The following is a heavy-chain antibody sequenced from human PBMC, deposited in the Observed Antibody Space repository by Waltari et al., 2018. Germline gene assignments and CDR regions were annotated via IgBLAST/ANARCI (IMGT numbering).Heavy chain of an antibody. CDR3: ASPFLPTGDQADY. Sequence: QVQLQESGPGLVKPSETLSLTCAVSGYSISSGYYWCWLRQPPGKGLEWIGSIYHSGSTYYNPSLKSRVTISVDTSKNQFSLKLSSVTAADTAVYYCASPFLPTGDQADYWGQGTLVTVSS. CDR2: IYHSGST. V-gene: IGHV4-38-2*01. J-gene: IGHJ4*02. CDR1: GYSISSGYY. D-gene: IGHD7-27*01.